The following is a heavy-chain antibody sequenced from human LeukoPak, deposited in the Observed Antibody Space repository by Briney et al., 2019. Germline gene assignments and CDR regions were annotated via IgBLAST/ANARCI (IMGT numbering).Heavy chain of an antibody. CDR3: AGLGTGDCSGTCYGFDC. V-gene: IGHV4-39*01. J-gene: IGHJ4*02. CDR1: SGSISSNNYY. D-gene: IGHD2-2*01. CDR2: IYYSGST. Sequence: SETLSLTCTVSSGSISSNNYYWGWIRQPPGKGLQWIGNIYYSGSTYYNPSLKSRVIISVDTSKNQFSLKLSSVTAADTAVYFCAGLGTGDCSGTCYGFDCWGQGTLVTVSS.